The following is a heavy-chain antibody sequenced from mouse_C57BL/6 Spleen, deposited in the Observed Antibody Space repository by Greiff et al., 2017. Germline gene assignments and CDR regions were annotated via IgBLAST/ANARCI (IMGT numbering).Heavy chain of an antibody. CDR1: GYTFTSYW. CDR3: ARKGIYYDYDGGAWFAY. CDR2: IDPSDSYT. V-gene: IGHV1-69*01. J-gene: IGHJ3*01. Sequence: QVQLQQPGAELVMPGASVKLSCKASGYTFTSYWMHWVKQRPGQGLEWIGEIDPSDSYTNYNQKFKGKSTLTVDKSSSTAYMQLSSLTSEASAVYYCARKGIYYDYDGGAWFAYWGQGTLVTVSA. D-gene: IGHD2-4*01.